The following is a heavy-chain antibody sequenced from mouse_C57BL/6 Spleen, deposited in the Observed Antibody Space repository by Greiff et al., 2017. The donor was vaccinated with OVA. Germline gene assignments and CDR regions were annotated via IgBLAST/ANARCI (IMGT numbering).Heavy chain of an antibody. J-gene: IGHJ3*01. V-gene: IGHV2-2*01. CDR3: ARGDGNYVGAWFAY. CDR1: GFSLTSYG. CDR2: IWSGGST. D-gene: IGHD2-1*01. Sequence: QVQLQQSGPGLVQPSQSLSITCTVSGFSLTSYGVHWVRQSPGKGLEWLGVIWSGGSTDYNAAFISRLSISKDNSKSQVFFKMNSLQADDTAIYYCARGDGNYVGAWFAYWGQGTLVTVSA.